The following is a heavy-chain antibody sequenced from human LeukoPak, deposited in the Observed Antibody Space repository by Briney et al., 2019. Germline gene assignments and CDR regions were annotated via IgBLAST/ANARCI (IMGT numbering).Heavy chain of an antibody. CDR3: ASGRYNWSDGYRTPFDY. CDR1: GYTFTGYY. Sequence: ASVKVSCKASGYTFTGYYMHWVRQAPGQGLEWMGWINPNSGGTNYAQKFRGRVTMTRDTSISTAYMELSRLRSDDTAVYYCASGRYNWSDGYRTPFDYWGQGTLVTVSS. D-gene: IGHD1-1*01. J-gene: IGHJ4*02. CDR2: INPNSGGT. V-gene: IGHV1-2*02.